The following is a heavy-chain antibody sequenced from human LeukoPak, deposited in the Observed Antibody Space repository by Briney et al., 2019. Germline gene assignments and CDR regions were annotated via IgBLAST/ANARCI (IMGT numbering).Heavy chain of an antibody. Sequence: SETLSLSCTVSGGSISSSSYYWGWNRQPPGKGLEWIGSIYYSGSTYYNPSLKSRVTISVDTSKNQFSLKLSSVTAADTAVYYCAEYYDSSGYYYDWWYFDLWGRGTLVTVSS. J-gene: IGHJ2*01. V-gene: IGHV4-39*01. CDR3: AEYYDSSGYYYDWWYFDL. CDR2: IYYSGST. CDR1: GGSISSSSYY. D-gene: IGHD3-22*01.